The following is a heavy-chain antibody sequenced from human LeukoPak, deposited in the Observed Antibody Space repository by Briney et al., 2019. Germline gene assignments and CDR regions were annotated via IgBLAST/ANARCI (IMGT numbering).Heavy chain of an antibody. J-gene: IGHJ4*02. CDR1: GFTFSNYW. Sequence: GGSLRLSCAASGFTFSNYWMHWVRQAPGKGLVWVSRIYSDGTSTSYADSVKGRFTISRDNAKNTLYLQMNSLRADDTAMYYCAHTVWSGNYFDYWGQGTLVTVSS. D-gene: IGHD3-3*01. CDR3: AHTVWSGNYFDY. V-gene: IGHV3-74*01. CDR2: IYSDGTST.